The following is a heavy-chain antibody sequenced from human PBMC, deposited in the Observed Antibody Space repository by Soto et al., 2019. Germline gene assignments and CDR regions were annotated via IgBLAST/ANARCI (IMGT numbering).Heavy chain of an antibody. V-gene: IGHV3-23*01. CDR3: AKEETVLVNYYYYYGMDV. J-gene: IGHJ6*02. D-gene: IGHD4-17*01. CDR1: GFTFSSYA. Sequence: EVQLLESGGGLVQPGGSLRLSCAASGFTFSSYAMSWVRQAPGMGLEWVSVISGSGYATYYADSVKGRFTVSRDNSNNTVYLQMSRLRAEDTAVYYCAKEETVLVNYYYYYGMDVWGQGTTVTVSS. CDR2: ISGSGYAT.